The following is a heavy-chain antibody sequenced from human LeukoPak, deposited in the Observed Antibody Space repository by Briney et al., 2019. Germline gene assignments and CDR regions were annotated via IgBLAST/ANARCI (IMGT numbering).Heavy chain of an antibody. CDR3: TTDLRWELPPLDY. Sequence: PGTSLRLSCGASGFSFSSYGMHWVRQAPGKGLEWVGRIRTKTDGGTTDYATPVKGRFTISRDDSKNTLYLQMDSLILEDTALYYCTTDLRWELPPLDYWGQGTLVTVSS. D-gene: IGHD1-26*01. J-gene: IGHJ4*02. V-gene: IGHV3-15*01. CDR1: GFSFSSYG. CDR2: IRTKTDGGTT.